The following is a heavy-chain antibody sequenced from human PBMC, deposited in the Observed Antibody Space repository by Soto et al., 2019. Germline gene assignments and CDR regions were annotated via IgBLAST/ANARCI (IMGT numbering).Heavy chain of an antibody. CDR2: IKQDGSEK. Sequence: PGGSLRLSCAASGFTFSSYWMSWVHQAPGKGLEWVANIKQDGSEKYYVDSVKGRFTISRDNAKNSLYLQMNSLRAEDTAVYYCARGIAAAGTEFWLGPNYYFDYWGQGTLVTVSS. J-gene: IGHJ4*02. V-gene: IGHV3-7*01. CDR1: GFTFSSYW. CDR3: ARGIAAAGTEFWLGPNYYFDY. D-gene: IGHD6-13*01.